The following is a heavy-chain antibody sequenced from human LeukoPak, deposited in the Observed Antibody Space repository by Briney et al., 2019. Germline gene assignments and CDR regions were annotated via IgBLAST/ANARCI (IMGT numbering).Heavy chain of an antibody. D-gene: IGHD5-12*01. V-gene: IGHV3-49*04. Sequence: GGSLRLSCTASGFTFGDYAMSWVRQAPGKGLEWVGFIRSKAYGGTTEYAASVKGRFTISRDDSKSIAYLQMNSLKTEDTAVYYWTRNSGYDKNHDYWGQGTLVTVSS. CDR2: IRSKAYGGTT. CDR3: TRNSGYDKNHDY. CDR1: GFTFGDYA. J-gene: IGHJ4*02.